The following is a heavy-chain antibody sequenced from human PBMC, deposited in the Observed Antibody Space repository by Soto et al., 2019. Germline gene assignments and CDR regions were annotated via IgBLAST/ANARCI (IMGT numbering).Heavy chain of an antibody. Sequence: QITLKESGPTLVKPTQTLTLTCTFSGFSLSTSGVGVGWIRQPPGKALEWLALIYWDDDKRYSPSLKSRLTITKDTSKNQVVLTMTNMDPVDTATYYCAHSLLEYCSGGSCYSNWFDPWGQGTLVTVSS. CDR3: AHSLLEYCSGGSCYSNWFDP. J-gene: IGHJ5*02. CDR2: IYWDDDK. CDR1: GFSLSTSGVG. D-gene: IGHD2-15*01. V-gene: IGHV2-5*02.